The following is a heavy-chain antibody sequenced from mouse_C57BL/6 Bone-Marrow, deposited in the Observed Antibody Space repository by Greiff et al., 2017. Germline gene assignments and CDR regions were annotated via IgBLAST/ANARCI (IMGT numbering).Heavy chain of an antibody. J-gene: IGHJ2*01. V-gene: IGHV1-69*01. D-gene: IGHD1-1*01. CDR3: ASPFYGSSLDY. Sequence: QVHVKQPGAELVLPGASVKLSCKASGYTFTSYWMHWVKQRPGQGLEWIGEIDPSDSYTNYNQKFKGKSTLTVDKSSSTAYMQLSSLTSEDSAVYYCASPFYGSSLDYWGRGTTLTVSS. CDR2: IDPSDSYT. CDR1: GYTFTSYW.